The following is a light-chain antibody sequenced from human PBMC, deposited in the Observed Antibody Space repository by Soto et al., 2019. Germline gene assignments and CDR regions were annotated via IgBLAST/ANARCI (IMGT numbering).Light chain of an antibody. CDR2: GVS. Sequence: EIVLTQSPGTLSLSPEERATLSCRASQSVSSIYFAWYQQKRGQAPRLLIYGVSSRATGIPDRFSGSGSGTDFTLTISSLQSEDFAVYYCQQYNNWPRTFGQGTKVDI. J-gene: IGKJ1*01. CDR3: QQYNNWPRT. V-gene: IGKV3-20*01. CDR1: QSVSSIY.